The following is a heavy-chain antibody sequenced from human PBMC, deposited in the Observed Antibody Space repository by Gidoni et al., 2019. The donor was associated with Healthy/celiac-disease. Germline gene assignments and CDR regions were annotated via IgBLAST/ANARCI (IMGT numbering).Heavy chain of an antibody. J-gene: IGHJ4*02. D-gene: IGHD2-8*01. Sequence: QVTLKESGPVLVKPTETLTLTCTVSRFPLSNARMGVSWIRQPPGKALEWLAHIFSHDEKSYSTSLKSRLTISKDTSKSQVVLTMTNMDPVDTATYYCARMLINGLGNTVDYWGQGTLVTVSS. CDR3: ARMLINGLGNTVDY. CDR1: RFPLSNARMG. V-gene: IGHV2-26*01. CDR2: IFSHDEK.